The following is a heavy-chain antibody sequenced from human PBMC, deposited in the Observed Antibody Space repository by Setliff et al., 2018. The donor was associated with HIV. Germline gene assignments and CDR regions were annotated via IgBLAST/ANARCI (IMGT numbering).Heavy chain of an antibody. CDR2: INTINGNT. CDR1: GYIFTMYT. J-gene: IGHJ4*02. D-gene: IGHD3-10*01. CDR3: AREPAGSGSGSFGF. Sequence: ASVKVSCKTSGYIFTMYTMYWVRQAPGQRLEWMGRINTINGNTKYSQNFQGRVTITRDTSANTANMELSSLRSEDTAVYYCAREPAGSGSGSFGFWGQGTLVTVSS. V-gene: IGHV1-3*04.